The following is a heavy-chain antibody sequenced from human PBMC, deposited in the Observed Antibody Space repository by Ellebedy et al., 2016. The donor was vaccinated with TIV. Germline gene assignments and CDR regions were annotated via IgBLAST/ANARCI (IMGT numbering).Heavy chain of an antibody. CDR2: LNPNNGDT. CDR3: ARDEADYYDSSGYYYFYAFDI. J-gene: IGHJ3*02. CDR1: GYTFIGYS. Sequence: AASVKVSCKASGYTFIGYSLHWVRQAPGQGLEWMGWLNPNNGDTHYAQKFQGRVTMTRDTSISTAYMELSSLRSDDTAVYYCARDEADYYDSSGYYYFYAFDIWGQGTMVTVSS. V-gene: IGHV1-2*02. D-gene: IGHD3-22*01.